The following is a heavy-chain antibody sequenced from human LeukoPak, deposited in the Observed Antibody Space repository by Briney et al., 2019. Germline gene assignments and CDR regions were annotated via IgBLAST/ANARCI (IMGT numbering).Heavy chain of an antibody. J-gene: IGHJ6*03. CDR1: GFTFSSYS. Sequence: GGSLRLSCAASGFTFSSYSMNWVRQAPGKGLEWVSYISSSSSTIYYADSVKGRFTISRDNAKNSLYLQMNSLRAEDTAVYYCARANHNYCSSTSCFANYYMDVWGKGTTVTVSS. D-gene: IGHD2-2*01. CDR3: ARANHNYCSSTSCFANYYMDV. V-gene: IGHV3-48*01. CDR2: ISSSSSTI.